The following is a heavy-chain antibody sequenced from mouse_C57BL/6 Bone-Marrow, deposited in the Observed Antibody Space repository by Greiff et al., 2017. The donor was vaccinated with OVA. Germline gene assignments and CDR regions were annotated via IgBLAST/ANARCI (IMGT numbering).Heavy chain of an antibody. CDR3: ARDGYYAPSYWYFDV. Sequence: VKVVESGAELMKPGASVKLSCKATGYTFTGYWIEWVKQRPGHGLEWIGEILPGSGSTNYNEKFKGKATFTADTSSNTAYMQLSSLTTEDSAIYHCARDGYYAPSYWYFDVWGTGTTVTVSS. CDR1: GYTFTGYW. D-gene: IGHD2-3*01. CDR2: ILPGSGST. J-gene: IGHJ1*03. V-gene: IGHV1-9*01.